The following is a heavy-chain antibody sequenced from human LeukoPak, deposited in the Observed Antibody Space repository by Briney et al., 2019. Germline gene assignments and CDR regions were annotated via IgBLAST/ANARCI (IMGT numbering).Heavy chain of an antibody. D-gene: IGHD2-15*01. V-gene: IGHV4-31*03. CDR1: GGSISSGGYY. J-gene: IGHJ3*02. CDR2: IYYSGST. Sequence: SETLSLTCTVSGGSISSGGYYWSWIRQHPGKGLEWIGYIYYSGSTYYNPSLRSRVTISVDTSKNQFSLKLSSVTAADTAVYFCARRQVVVASTDGASGAFDIWGQGTMVTVSS. CDR3: ARRQVVVASTDGASGAFDI.